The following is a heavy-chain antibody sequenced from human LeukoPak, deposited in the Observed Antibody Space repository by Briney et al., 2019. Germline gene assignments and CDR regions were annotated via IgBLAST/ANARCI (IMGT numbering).Heavy chain of an antibody. J-gene: IGHJ4*02. D-gene: IGHD3-3*01. Sequence: ASVKVSCKASGYTFTGYYMNWVRQAPGQGLEWMGRINPNSGGTNYAQKFQGRVTMTRDTSISTAYMELSRLRSDDTAVYYCARGSREWLLSTFDYWGQGTLVTVSS. CDR3: ARGSREWLLSTFDY. CDR1: GYTFTGYY. V-gene: IGHV1-2*06. CDR2: INPNSGGT.